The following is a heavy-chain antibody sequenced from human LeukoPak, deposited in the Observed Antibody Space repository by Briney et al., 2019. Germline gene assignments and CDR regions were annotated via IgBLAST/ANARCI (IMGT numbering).Heavy chain of an antibody. V-gene: IGHV5-51*01. J-gene: IGHJ6*03. Sequence: GESLKISCKGSGYSFTSYWIGWVRQMPGKGPEWMGIIYPDDSDTRYSPSFEGQVIISVDKSISTAYLQWSSLKASDTATYYCARHGHCTNGVCYSNYYYYMDVRGKGTTVTVSS. CDR1: GYSFTSYW. D-gene: IGHD2-8*01. CDR2: IYPDDSDT. CDR3: ARHGHCTNGVCYSNYYYYMDV.